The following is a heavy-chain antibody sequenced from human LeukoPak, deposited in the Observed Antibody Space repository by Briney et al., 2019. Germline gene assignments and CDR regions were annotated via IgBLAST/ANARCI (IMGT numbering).Heavy chain of an antibody. CDR3: TRDQMNY. CDR2: IFSNGDT. Sequence: GGSLRLSCTASEFTVSRNYMLWVRQAPGKGLEWVSLIFSNGDTHYADSVKGRFTISRDTSKNTVSLQMNSLRVEDTAMYYCTRDQMNYWGRGTLVTVSS. CDR1: EFTVSRNY. J-gene: IGHJ4*02. D-gene: IGHD5-24*01. V-gene: IGHV3-53*01.